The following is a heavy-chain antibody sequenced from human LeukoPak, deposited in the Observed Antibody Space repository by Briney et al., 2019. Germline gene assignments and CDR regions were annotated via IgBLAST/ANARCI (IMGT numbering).Heavy chain of an antibody. J-gene: IGHJ4*02. CDR3: ARDEGGVSPRYRSGGSCYSVGRPDY. CDR1: GFIFSSYG. D-gene: IGHD2-15*01. V-gene: IGHV3-33*01. Sequence: PGGSLRLSCAASGFIFSSYGMHWVRQAPGKGLEWVAVIWYDGNSKYYADSVKGRFTISRDNSKNTLYLQMNSLRAEDTAVYYCARDEGGVSPRYRSGGSCYSVGRPDYWGQGTLVTVSS. CDR2: IWYDGNSK.